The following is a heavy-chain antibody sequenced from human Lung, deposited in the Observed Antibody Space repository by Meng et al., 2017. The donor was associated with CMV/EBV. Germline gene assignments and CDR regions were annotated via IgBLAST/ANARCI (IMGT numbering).Heavy chain of an antibody. J-gene: IGHJ6*02. D-gene: IGHD3-16*01. V-gene: IGHV3-21*04. CDR1: GFTFSAYA. CDR3: ARSWDGMDV. CDR2: ISTTSTYI. Sequence: GESLKISCAASGFTFSAYAMNWVRQTPGKGLEWVSSISTTSTYIYYSDSVKGRFTISRDNAKNSLYLQMSSLRAEDTALYYCARSWDGMDVWGQGTTVTVS.